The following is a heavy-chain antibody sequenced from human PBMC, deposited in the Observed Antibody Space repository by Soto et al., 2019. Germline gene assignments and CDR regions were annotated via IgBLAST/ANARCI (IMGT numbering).Heavy chain of an antibody. CDR2: ISWDGGTT. J-gene: IGHJ4*02. CDR3: TKFKKKYRTTSGVDFGS. Sequence: EVLLEESGGAVVQPGGSLRVSCVASGFTFDEYTMHWVRQAPGKGLEWISLISWDGGTTYYADSVKGRLTISRDTGKNYLYLQMDSLTAEDTALYYCTKFKKKYRTTSGVDFGSWGQGTLVTVS. V-gene: IGHV3-43*01. CDR1: GFTFDEYT. D-gene: IGHD6-6*01.